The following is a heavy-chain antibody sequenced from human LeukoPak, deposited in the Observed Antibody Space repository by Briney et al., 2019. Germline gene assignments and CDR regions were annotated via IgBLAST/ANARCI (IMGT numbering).Heavy chain of an antibody. V-gene: IGHV1-8*03. J-gene: IGHJ6*03. Sequence: ASVKVSCKASGYTFTSYDINWVRQATGQGLEWMGWMNPNSGNTGYAQKFQGRVTITADKSTSTAYMELSSLRSEDTAVYYCARQTIFGVVISYYYYMDVWGKGTTVTVSS. CDR3: ARQTIFGVVISYYYYMDV. CDR1: GYTFTSYD. D-gene: IGHD3-3*01. CDR2: MNPNSGNT.